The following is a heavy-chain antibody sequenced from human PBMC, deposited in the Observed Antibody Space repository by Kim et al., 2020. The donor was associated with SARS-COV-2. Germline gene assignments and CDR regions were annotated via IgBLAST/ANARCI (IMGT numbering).Heavy chain of an antibody. D-gene: IGHD3-3*01. CDR2: IYYSGST. Sequence: SETLSLTCTVSGGSISSYYWSWIRQPPGKGLEWIGYIYYSGSTNYNPSLKSRVTISVDTSKNQFSLKLSSVTAADTAVYYCAAYYDFWSGPLYYWGQGTLVTVSS. CDR3: AAYYDFWSGPLYY. J-gene: IGHJ4*02. V-gene: IGHV4-59*08. CDR1: GGSISSYY.